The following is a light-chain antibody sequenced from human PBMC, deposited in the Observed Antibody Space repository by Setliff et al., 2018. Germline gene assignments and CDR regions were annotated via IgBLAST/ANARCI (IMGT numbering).Light chain of an antibody. CDR1: SSDVGGYNY. V-gene: IGLV2-8*01. CDR3: SSYAGSNNPYV. CDR2: EVS. Sequence: QSALTQPPSASGSPGQSVTISRTGTSSDVGGYNYVSWYQQHPGKAPKLMIYEVSKRPSGVPDRFSGSKSGNTASPTVSGLQAEDEADYYCSSYAGSNNPYVFGTGTKVTVL. J-gene: IGLJ1*01.